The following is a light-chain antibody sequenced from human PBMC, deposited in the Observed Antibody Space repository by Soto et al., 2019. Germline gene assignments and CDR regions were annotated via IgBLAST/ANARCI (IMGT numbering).Light chain of an antibody. CDR3: QHRSGFT. J-gene: IGKJ3*01. Sequence: EIVLTQSPATLSLSPGERATLSCRASQSVDSYLAWYQHKPGQAPRLLIHDASYRATGIPGRFSGSGSGTDFTLTISSLEPEDFAVYYYQHRSGFTFGPGTKVDMK. CDR1: QSVDSY. V-gene: IGKV3-11*01. CDR2: DAS.